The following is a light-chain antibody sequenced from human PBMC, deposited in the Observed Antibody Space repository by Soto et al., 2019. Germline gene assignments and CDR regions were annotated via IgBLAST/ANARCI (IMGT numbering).Light chain of an antibody. Sequence: QSALTQPASVSGSPGQSITISCTGTSSDIGAYKYVSWFQQHPGKAPKLMIYDVSNRPSGVSNRFSGSKSGITASLTISGLQADDEDNYYCNSYTTSRTHVFGTGTKVTVL. CDR2: DVS. CDR1: SSDIGAYKY. V-gene: IGLV2-14*01. J-gene: IGLJ1*01. CDR3: NSYTTSRTHV.